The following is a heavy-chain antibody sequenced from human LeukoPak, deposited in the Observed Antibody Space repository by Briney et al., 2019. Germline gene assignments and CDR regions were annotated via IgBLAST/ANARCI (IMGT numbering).Heavy chain of an antibody. D-gene: IGHD1-26*01. CDR3: AKDIGEVIATIFDY. V-gene: IGHV3-48*01. Sequence: PGGSLRLSCAASGFTFSSYSMNWVRQAPGKGLEWVSYISSSSSTIYYADSVKGRFTISRDNAKNSLYLQMNSLRAEDTALYYCAKDIGEVIATIFDYWGQGTLVTVSS. CDR1: GFTFSSYS. J-gene: IGHJ4*02. CDR2: ISSSSSTI.